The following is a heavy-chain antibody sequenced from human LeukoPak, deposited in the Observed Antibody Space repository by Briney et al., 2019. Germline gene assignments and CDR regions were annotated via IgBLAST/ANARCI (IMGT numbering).Heavy chain of an antibody. J-gene: IGHJ6*03. CDR2: ISSSGSTI. D-gene: IGHD3-22*01. Sequence: GGSLRLSSAASGFTFSSYEVSWVRQAPGKGLEWVSYISSSGSTIYYADSVKGRFTVSRDNAKNSLYLQMNSLRAEDTAVYYCAREPRVNYYDSSGYPYYYYYYMDVWGKGTTVTVSS. CDR3: AREPRVNYYDSSGYPYYYYYYMDV. CDR1: GFTFSSYE. V-gene: IGHV3-48*03.